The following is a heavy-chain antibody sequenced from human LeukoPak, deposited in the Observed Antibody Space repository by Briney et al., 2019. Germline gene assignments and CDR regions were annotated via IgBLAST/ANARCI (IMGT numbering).Heavy chain of an antibody. J-gene: IGHJ4*02. D-gene: IGHD5-18*01. Sequence: ASVKVSCKASGYTFTGYYMHWVRQAPGQGLEWMGWINPNSGGTNYAQKFQGRVTMTRDTPISTAYTELSRLRSDDTAVYYCARGQLSNTAMVTRRGQGTLVTVSS. CDR3: ARGQLSNTAMVTR. CDR1: GYTFTGYY. V-gene: IGHV1-2*02. CDR2: INPNSGGT.